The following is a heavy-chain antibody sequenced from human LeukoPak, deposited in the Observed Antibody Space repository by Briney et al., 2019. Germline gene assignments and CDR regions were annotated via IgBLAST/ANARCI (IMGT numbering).Heavy chain of an antibody. D-gene: IGHD2-2*02. V-gene: IGHV3-21*01. CDR2: ISSSSSYI. CDR3: ARRARGSHCSSTSCYNDY. Sequence: GGSLRLSCAASEFTFSSYSMNWVRQAPGKGLEWVSSISSSSSYIYYADSVKGRFTISRDNAKNSLYLQMNSLRAEDTAVYYCARRARGSHCSSTSCYNDYWGQGTLVTVSS. J-gene: IGHJ4*02. CDR1: EFTFSSYS.